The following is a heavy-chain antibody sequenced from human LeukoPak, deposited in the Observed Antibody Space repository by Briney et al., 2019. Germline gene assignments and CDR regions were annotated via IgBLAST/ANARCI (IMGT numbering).Heavy chain of an antibody. CDR1: GYNSTTSW. Sequence: HGESLKISCKAAGYNSTTSWIGWVRQTSGKGLEWMGIIYPGDSDTRSRPSFQGQVTISADKSNSTAYLQWSSLKASDTAMYYCARFPPDSSRLFDYWGQGTLVTVSS. CDR3: ARFPPDSSRLFDY. CDR2: IYPGDSDT. J-gene: IGHJ4*02. D-gene: IGHD3-22*01. V-gene: IGHV5-51*01.